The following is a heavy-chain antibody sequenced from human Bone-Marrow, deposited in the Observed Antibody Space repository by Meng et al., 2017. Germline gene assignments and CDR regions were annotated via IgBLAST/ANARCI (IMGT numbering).Heavy chain of an antibody. J-gene: IGHJ3*02. CDR2: IWYDGSNK. CDR3: ARDDIVVVPAAYQTPHDAFDI. V-gene: IGHV3-33*01. Sequence: GESLKISCAASGFTFSSYGMHWVRQAPGKGLEGVAVIWYDGSNKYYADSVKGRFTISRDNSKNTLYLQMNSLRAEDTAVYYCARDDIVVVPAAYQTPHDAFDIWGQGTMVTVSS. CDR1: GFTFSSYG. D-gene: IGHD2-2*01.